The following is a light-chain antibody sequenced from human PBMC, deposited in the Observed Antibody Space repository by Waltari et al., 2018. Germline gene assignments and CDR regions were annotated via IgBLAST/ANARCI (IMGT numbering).Light chain of an antibody. CDR3: MQALHPPYT. V-gene: IGKV2-28*01. Sequence: DIVMTQSPLSLPVTPGEPASISCRFSQRLVDGGGNKFLDWYLQRPGQAPQLLIYQISNRASGVPDRISGSGSDTDFTLKITRVEAEDVGVYYCMQALHPPYTFGQGTKLEIK. CDR2: QIS. CDR1: QRLVDGGGNKF. J-gene: IGKJ2*01.